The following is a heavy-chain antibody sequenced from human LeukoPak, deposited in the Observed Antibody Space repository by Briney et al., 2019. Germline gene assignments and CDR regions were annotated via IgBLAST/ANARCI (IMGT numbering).Heavy chain of an antibody. D-gene: IGHD2-2*01. Sequence: SETLSLTCTVSGGSISSYYWSWIRQPAGKGLEWIGRIYTSGSTNYNPSLKSRVTMSVDTSKNQFSLKLSSVTAADTAVYYCARDYCSSTGCYSGWFGPWGQGTLATVSS. CDR3: ARDYCSSTGCYSGWFGP. CDR2: IYTSGST. V-gene: IGHV4-4*07. CDR1: GGSISSYY. J-gene: IGHJ5*02.